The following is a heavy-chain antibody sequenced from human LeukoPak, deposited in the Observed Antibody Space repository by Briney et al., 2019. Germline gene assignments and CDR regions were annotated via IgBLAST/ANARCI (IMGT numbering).Heavy chain of an antibody. Sequence: SVKASCKASGGTFSSYAISWVRQAPGQGLEWMGRIIPIFGTANYAQKFQGRVTITTDESTSTAYMELSSLRSEDTAVYYCATTRLGYCSGGSCYENYWGQGTLVTVSS. D-gene: IGHD2-15*01. V-gene: IGHV1-69*05. CDR1: GGTFSSYA. CDR2: IIPIFGTA. CDR3: ATTRLGYCSGGSCYENY. J-gene: IGHJ4*02.